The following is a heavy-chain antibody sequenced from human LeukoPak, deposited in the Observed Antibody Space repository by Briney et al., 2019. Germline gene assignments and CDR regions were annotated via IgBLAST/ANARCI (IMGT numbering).Heavy chain of an antibody. D-gene: IGHD1/OR15-1a*01. J-gene: IGHJ6*02. Sequence: PGGSLRLSCAASGFTFDDYAMHWVRQAPGKGLEWVSGISWNSVSIGYADSVKGRFTISRDNAKNSLYLQMNSLRAEDTALYYCAKENKGYYGMDVWGQGTTVTVSS. CDR1: GFTFDDYA. CDR2: ISWNSVSI. V-gene: IGHV3-9*01. CDR3: AKENKGYYGMDV.